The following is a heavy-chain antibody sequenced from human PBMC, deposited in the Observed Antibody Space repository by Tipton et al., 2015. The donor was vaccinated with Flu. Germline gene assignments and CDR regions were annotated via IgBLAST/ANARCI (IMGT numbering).Heavy chain of an antibody. Sequence: TLSLTCAVSGYSITTGYDWAWVRQPPGKGLEWIGSIYHSGSTYYNPSLKSRVTVSVDTSKNQFSLKLTSVTAADTAVYYCARQGVATVTTDYYYYGMDVWGQGTTVTVSS. D-gene: IGHD4-11*01. CDR3: ARQGVATVTTDYYYYGMDV. CDR2: IYHSGST. CDR1: GYSITTGYD. J-gene: IGHJ6*02. V-gene: IGHV4-38-2*01.